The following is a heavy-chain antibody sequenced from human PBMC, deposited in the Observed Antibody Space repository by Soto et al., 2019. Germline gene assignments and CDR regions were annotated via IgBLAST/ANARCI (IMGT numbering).Heavy chain of an antibody. CDR2: INPSGGTT. CDR1: GYTFATYY. V-gene: IGHV1-46*01. Sequence: QVQLVQSGAEVKKPGASVKVSCKASGYTFATYYIHWVRQAPGQGLEWMGIINPSGGTTSYVHKFQGRVTMTRDTSTSTVYMELSSLRSEDTAVYYCARGYFDSWGQGTLVTVSS. J-gene: IGHJ4*02. CDR3: ARGYFDS.